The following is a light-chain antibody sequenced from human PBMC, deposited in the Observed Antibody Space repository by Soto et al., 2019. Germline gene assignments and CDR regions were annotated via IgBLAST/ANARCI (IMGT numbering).Light chain of an antibody. CDR2: AAS. J-gene: IGKJ4*01. Sequence: DIQMTQSPSSLSASVGDRVTITCRASHNIISYLHWYQHKQGKAPKLLIDAASSLQSGVPSRFSGSGSGTDFTLTISSLQPEDFATYYCQQSYSNPRTFGGGTKVDIK. CDR1: HNIISY. CDR3: QQSYSNPRT. V-gene: IGKV1-39*01.